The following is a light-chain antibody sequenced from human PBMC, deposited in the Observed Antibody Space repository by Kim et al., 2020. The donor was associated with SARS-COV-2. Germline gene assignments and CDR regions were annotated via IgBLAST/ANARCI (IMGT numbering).Light chain of an antibody. J-gene: IGKJ3*01. CDR1: RGINSD. Sequence: DIQKTQSPSSLSASVGDRVTITCRASRGINSDLSWFQQRPGKAPKSLIYGASSLETGVPSRFSGSRSGTEFTLTITSLQPGDFATYYCLQLNTYPFTFGPGTKVDIK. CDR2: GAS. V-gene: IGKV1-16*01. CDR3: LQLNTYPFT.